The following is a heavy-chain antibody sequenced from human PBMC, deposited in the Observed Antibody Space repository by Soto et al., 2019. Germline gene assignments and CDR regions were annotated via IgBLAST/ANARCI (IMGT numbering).Heavy chain of an antibody. D-gene: IGHD5-18*01. J-gene: IGHJ4*02. V-gene: IGHV3-30*18. CDR2: ISYDGSNK. CDR3: AKDNTRTAMVTN. Sequence: PGGSLRLSCAASGFTFSSYGMHWVRQAPGKGLEWVAVISYDGSNKYYADSVKGRFTISRDNSKNTLYLQMNSLRAEDTAVYYCAKDNTRTAMVTNWGQGTLVTVSS. CDR1: GFTFSSYG.